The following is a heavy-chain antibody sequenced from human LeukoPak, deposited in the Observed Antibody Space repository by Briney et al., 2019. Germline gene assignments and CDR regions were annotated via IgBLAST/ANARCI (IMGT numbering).Heavy chain of an antibody. D-gene: IGHD3-22*01. J-gene: IGHJ4*02. CDR1: GFTFSSYA. CDR3: ATRPHYYDSSGYYAIDY. Sequence: PGGSLRLSCAASGFTFSSYAMHWVRQAPGKGLEWVAVISYDGSNKYYADSVKGRFTISRDNSKNTLYLQMNSLRAEDTAVYYCATRPHYYDSSGYYAIDYWGQGTLVTVSS. CDR2: ISYDGSNK. V-gene: IGHV3-30*04.